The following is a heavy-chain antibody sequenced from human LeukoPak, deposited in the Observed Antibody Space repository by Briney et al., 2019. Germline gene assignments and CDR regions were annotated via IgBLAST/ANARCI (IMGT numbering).Heavy chain of an antibody. V-gene: IGHV4-34*01. Sequence: SETLSLTCAVYGGSFSGYYWSWIRQPPGKGLEWIGEINHSGSTNYNPSLKSRVTISVDTSKNQFSLKLSSVIAADTAVYYCARGPVPIVRRRGAFDIWGQGTMVTVSS. CDR3: ARGPVPIVRRRGAFDI. CDR1: GGSFSGYY. CDR2: INHSGST. D-gene: IGHD3-22*01. J-gene: IGHJ3*02.